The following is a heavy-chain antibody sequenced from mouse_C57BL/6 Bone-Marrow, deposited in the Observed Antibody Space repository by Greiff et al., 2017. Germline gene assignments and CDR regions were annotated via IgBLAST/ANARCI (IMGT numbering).Heavy chain of an antibody. CDR1: GYAFSSSW. CDR2: IYPGDGDT. CDR3: ARSGAITTVDWYFDV. D-gene: IGHD1-1*01. J-gene: IGHJ1*03. Sequence: QVQLQQSGPELVKPGASVKISCKASGYAFSSSWMSWVKQRPGKGLEWIGRIYPGDGDTNYNGKFKGKATLTADKSSSTAYMQLSSLTSEDSAVYFCARSGAITTVDWYFDVWGTGTTVTVSS. V-gene: IGHV1-82*01.